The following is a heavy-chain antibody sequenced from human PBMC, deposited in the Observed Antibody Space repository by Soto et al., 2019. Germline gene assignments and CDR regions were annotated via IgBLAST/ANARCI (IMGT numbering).Heavy chain of an antibody. CDR2: INPHGGST. Sequence: AAVKVCCKAPRDAITSCSSNSVRHCPGQGLEWMGVINPHGGSTAYAQKFKGRVTLTRDTSASTVYREVSSLTSEDTDMYYCARSSGGNFGIIIEGTNWFAPWGKGTLVTVSS. CDR1: RDAITSCS. CDR3: ARSSGGNFGIIIEGTNWFAP. V-gene: IGHV1-46*01. D-gene: IGHD1-26*01. J-gene: IGHJ5*02.